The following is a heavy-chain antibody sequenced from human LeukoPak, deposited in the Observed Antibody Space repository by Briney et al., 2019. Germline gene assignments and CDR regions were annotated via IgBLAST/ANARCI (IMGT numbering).Heavy chain of an antibody. CDR1: GFTLGSHD. J-gene: IGHJ4*02. D-gene: IGHD5-18*01. CDR2: VSSGFHA. CDR3: VREARGYHYTYFDY. V-gene: IGHV3-13*01. Sequence: GGSLRLSCAASGFTLGSHDMHWVRQIPGQGLEWVAAVSSGFHAFFADSVQGRFTVSREDARNSLYLQMNSLRAGDTAVYYCVREARGYHYTYFDYWGQGTMLSLST.